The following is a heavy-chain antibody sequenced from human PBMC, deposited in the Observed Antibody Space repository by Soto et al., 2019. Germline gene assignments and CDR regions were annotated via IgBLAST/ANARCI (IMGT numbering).Heavy chain of an antibody. Sequence: QVQLVQSGAEVKKPGSSVKVSCKASGGTFNNYGMGWVRQAPGQGLEWMGGIIPMIGRTNYAQKFQGRLTRTADASRSTAYIELRSLRSDDTAVYYCASWDYDVLTGYSDDDWGQGTLVTVSS. D-gene: IGHD3-9*01. CDR3: ASWDYDVLTGYSDDD. J-gene: IGHJ4*02. CDR2: IIPMIGRT. V-gene: IGHV1-69*01. CDR1: GGTFNNYG.